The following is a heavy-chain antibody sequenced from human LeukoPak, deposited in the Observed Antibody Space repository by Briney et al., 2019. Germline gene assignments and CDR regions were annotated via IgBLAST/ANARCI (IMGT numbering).Heavy chain of an antibody. CDR2: IHHSGSS. J-gene: IGHJ4*02. V-gene: IGHV4-31*03. D-gene: IGHD3-10*01. CDR1: ADSLSSGDHY. Sequence: SQTLSLTCTVSADSLSSGDHYWAWIRQLPGKGLESIGFIHHSGSSRHNPSLKDRVAISVDASRKQFALRLSSVTAADTDIYYCARGGNRFGGFYFDYWGQGIQVIVSS. CDR3: ARGGNRFGGFYFDY.